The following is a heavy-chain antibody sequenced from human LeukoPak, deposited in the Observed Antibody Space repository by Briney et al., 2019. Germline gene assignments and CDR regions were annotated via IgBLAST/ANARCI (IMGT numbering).Heavy chain of an antibody. CDR1: GFTFSGSA. CDR2: ISSSGSTI. D-gene: IGHD3-10*01. CDR3: ARGAMVRGVRSYYYYMDV. Sequence: PGGSLRLSCAASGFTFSGSAMHWVRQASGKGLEWVSYISSSGSTIYYADSVKGRFTISRDNAKNSLYLQMNSLRAEDTAVYYCARGAMVRGVRSYYYYMDVWGKGTTVTVSS. V-gene: IGHV3-48*04. J-gene: IGHJ6*03.